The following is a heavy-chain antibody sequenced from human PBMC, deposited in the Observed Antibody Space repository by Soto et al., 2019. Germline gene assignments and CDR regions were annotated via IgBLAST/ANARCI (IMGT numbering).Heavy chain of an antibody. CDR1: GFTFSSYG. Sequence: QVQLVESGGGVVQPGRSLRLSCAASGFTFSSYGMHWVRQAPGKGLEWVAVISYDGSNKYYADSVKGRFTISRDNSKNTLYLQMNSLRAEDTAVYYCAKGAAYYDILTGYSAWGQGTLVTVSS. CDR2: ISYDGSNK. V-gene: IGHV3-30*18. J-gene: IGHJ5*02. D-gene: IGHD3-9*01. CDR3: AKGAAYYDILTGYSA.